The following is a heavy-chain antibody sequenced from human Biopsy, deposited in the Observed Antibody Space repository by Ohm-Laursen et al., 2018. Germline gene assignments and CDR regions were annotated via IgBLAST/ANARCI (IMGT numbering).Heavy chain of an antibody. J-gene: IGHJ4*02. V-gene: IGHV3-30*18. CDR1: GFTFSDYA. CDR2: ITHDGSKT. D-gene: IGHD6-19*01. CDR3: TKERRGWYSER. Sequence: SPRLSCSAPGFTFSDYAMHWVRQAPGKGLEWVAIITHDGSKTYYADSVEGRFTISRDQFKSTVYLQLNSLRTEDTAIYYCTKERRGWYSERWGQGTLVTVSS.